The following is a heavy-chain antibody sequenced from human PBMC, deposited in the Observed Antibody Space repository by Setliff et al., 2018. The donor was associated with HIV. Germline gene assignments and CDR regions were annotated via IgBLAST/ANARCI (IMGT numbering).Heavy chain of an antibody. V-gene: IGHV4-30-4*08. CDR2: IHYSGSAA. CDR3: AREVDVLTTSDAFDI. Sequence: KASETLSLTCTVSGGSVSTTNYYWSWIRQPPGKGLEWIGYIHYSGSAAYYSPSLQSRSTISIDTPKNQFSLRLTSVTAADTAIYYCAREVDVLTTSDAFDIWGRGAMVTVS. J-gene: IGHJ3*02. CDR1: GGSVSTTNYY. D-gene: IGHD2-21*02.